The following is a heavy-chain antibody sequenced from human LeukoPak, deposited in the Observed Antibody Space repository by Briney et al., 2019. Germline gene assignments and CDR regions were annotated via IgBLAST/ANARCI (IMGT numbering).Heavy chain of an antibody. J-gene: IGHJ4*02. D-gene: IGHD2-2*02. Sequence: SETLSLTCAVYGGSFSGYYWSRIRQPPGKGLEWIGEINHSGSTNYNPSLKSRVTISVDTSKNQFSLKLSSVTAADTAVYYCASSGRDIVVVPAAIPYRYFDYWGQGTLVTVSS. CDR2: INHSGST. V-gene: IGHV4-34*01. CDR3: ASSGRDIVVVPAAIPYRYFDY. CDR1: GGSFSGYY.